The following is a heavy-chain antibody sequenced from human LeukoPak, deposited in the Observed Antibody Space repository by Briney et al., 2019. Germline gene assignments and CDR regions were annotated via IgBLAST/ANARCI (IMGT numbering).Heavy chain of an antibody. V-gene: IGHV4-39*07. D-gene: IGHD1-26*01. Sequence: ETLSLTCTVSGGSISSSSYYWGWIRQPPGKGLEWIGSIYYSGSTYYNPSLKSRVTISVDTSKNQFSLKLSSVTAADTAVYYWASQEGPWDTWGQGTLVTVSS. CDR1: GGSISSSSYY. J-gene: IGHJ5*02. CDR3: ASQEGPWDT. CDR2: IYYSGST.